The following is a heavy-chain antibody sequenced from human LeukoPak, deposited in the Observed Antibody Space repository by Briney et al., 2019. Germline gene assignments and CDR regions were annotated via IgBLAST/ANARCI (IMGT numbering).Heavy chain of an antibody. Sequence: QPGRSLRLSCAASGFTFSSYGMHWVRQAPGKGLEWVAVIWYDGSNKYYADSVKGRFTISRDNSKNTLYLQMNSLRAEDTAVYYCARDYWGSGCDFGYWGQGTLVTVSS. V-gene: IGHV3-33*01. CDR2: IWYDGSNK. CDR3: ARDYWGSGCDFGY. J-gene: IGHJ4*02. D-gene: IGHD5-12*01. CDR1: GFTFSSYG.